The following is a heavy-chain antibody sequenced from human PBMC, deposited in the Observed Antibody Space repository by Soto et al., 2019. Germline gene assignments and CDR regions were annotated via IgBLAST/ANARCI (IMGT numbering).Heavy chain of an antibody. V-gene: IGHV3-30-3*01. D-gene: IGHD6-13*01. J-gene: IGHJ4*02. CDR3: ARTFSYSSSWYNGYFDY. Sequence: HPGGSLRLSCAASGFTFSSYAMHWVRQAPGKGLEWVAVISYDGSNKYYADSVKGRFTISRDNSKNTLYLQMNSLRAEDTAVYYCARTFSYSSSWYNGYFDYWGQGTLVTVSS. CDR2: ISYDGSNK. CDR1: GFTFSSYA.